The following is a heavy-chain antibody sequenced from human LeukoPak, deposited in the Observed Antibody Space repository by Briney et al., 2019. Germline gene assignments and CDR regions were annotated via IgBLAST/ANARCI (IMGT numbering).Heavy chain of an antibody. CDR1: GFTFSSYG. CDR3: AKDTAMEEYYYYYYGLDV. D-gene: IGHD5-18*01. CDR2: LSYDGSNK. J-gene: IGHJ6*02. V-gene: IGHV3-30*18. Sequence: GGSLRLSCAASGFTFSSYGMHWVRQAPGKGLEWVAVLSYDGSNKYYADSVKGRFTISRDISKNTLYLQMNSLRAEDTAVYYCAKDTAMEEYYYYYYGLDVWGQGTTVTVSS.